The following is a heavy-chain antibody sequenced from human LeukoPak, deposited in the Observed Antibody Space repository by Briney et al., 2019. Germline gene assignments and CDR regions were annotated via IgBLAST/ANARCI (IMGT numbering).Heavy chain of an antibody. V-gene: IGHV3-30-3*01. Sequence: GGSLRLSCAASGFTFSSYAMHWVRQAPGKGLEWVAVISYDGSNKYYADSVKGRFTISRDNSKNTLYLQMNSLRAEDTAVYYCASGYYYGSGDSYYGMDVWGQGTTVTVSS. J-gene: IGHJ6*02. CDR1: GFTFSSYA. D-gene: IGHD3-10*01. CDR2: ISYDGSNK. CDR3: ASGYYYGSGDSYYGMDV.